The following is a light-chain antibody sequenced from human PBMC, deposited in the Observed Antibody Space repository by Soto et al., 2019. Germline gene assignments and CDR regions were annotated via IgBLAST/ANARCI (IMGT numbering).Light chain of an antibody. Sequence: QSALTQPASVSGSPGQSITISCTGSSSDIGGYDYVSWYQQHPGKAPKLIIYDVTNRPSGVSNRFSGSKSVNTASLTISGLQAEDESDYYCSSYTTISTLVIFGGGTKLTVL. J-gene: IGLJ2*01. V-gene: IGLV2-14*01. CDR1: SSDIGGYDY. CDR2: DVT. CDR3: SSYTTISTLVI.